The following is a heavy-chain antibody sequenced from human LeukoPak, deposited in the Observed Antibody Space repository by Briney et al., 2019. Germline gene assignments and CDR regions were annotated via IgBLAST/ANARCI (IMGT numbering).Heavy chain of an antibody. V-gene: IGHV4-61*02. CDR2: IYTSGST. J-gene: IGHJ4*02. Sequence: SQTLSLTCTVSGGSICSGSYYWSWIRQPAGKGLEWIGRIYTSGSTSYNPSLKSRVTISVDTSKNQFSLKLSSVTAADTAVYYCARDHEAHFDYWGQGTLVTVSS. CDR1: GGSICSGSYY. CDR3: ARDHEAHFDY.